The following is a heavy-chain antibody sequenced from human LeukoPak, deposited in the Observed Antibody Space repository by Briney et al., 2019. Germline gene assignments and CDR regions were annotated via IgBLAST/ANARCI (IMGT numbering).Heavy chain of an antibody. CDR2: ISYDGSNK. Sequence: GGSLRLSCAASGFTVSSNYMSWVRQAPGKGLEWVAVISYDGSNKYYADSVKGRFTISRDNSKNTLYLQMNSLRAEDTAVYYCARELRDSSSWYTWGQGTLVTVSS. CDR1: GFTVSSNY. J-gene: IGHJ4*02. D-gene: IGHD6-13*01. V-gene: IGHV3-30-3*01. CDR3: ARELRDSSSWYT.